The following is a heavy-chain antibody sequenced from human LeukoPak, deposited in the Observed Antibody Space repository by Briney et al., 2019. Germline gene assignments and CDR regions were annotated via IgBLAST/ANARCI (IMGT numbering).Heavy chain of an antibody. D-gene: IGHD3-9*01. J-gene: IGHJ4*02. Sequence: GGSLRLSCAASGFTFSSYWMSWVRQAPGKGLEWVANIKQDGSEKYYVDSVKGRFTISRDNAKNSLYLQMNSLRAEDTAVYYCARGRVRYFDWLVPSFDYWGQGTLVTVSS. CDR2: IKQDGSEK. CDR1: GFTFSSYW. CDR3: ARGRVRYFDWLVPSFDY. V-gene: IGHV3-7*01.